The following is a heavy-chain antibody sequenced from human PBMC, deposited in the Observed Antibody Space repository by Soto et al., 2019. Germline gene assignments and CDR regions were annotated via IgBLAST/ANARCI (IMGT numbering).Heavy chain of an antibody. Sequence: RASVKVSCKASGYTFTGYYMHWVRQAPGQGLEWMGWINPNSGGTNYAQKFQGRVTMTRDTSISTAYMELSRLRSDDTAVYYCAREGGKDLTGIDYWGQGTLVTVSS. J-gene: IGHJ4*02. CDR3: AREGGKDLTGIDY. CDR2: INPNSGGT. CDR1: GYTFTGYY. V-gene: IGHV1-2*02.